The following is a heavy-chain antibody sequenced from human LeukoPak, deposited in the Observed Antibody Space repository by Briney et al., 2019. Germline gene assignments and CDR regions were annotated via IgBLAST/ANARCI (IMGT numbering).Heavy chain of an antibody. CDR1: GDSITNTIYY. V-gene: IGHV4-39*01. D-gene: IGHD5-12*01. Sequence: PSETLSHTCSVSGDSITNTIYYWAWVRQPPGKGLEWIGTVYYTGATFYKPSLKSRVTVSADTSRNQFSLSLRSVTAADAAVYYCATIRRYGGNPAYYFDDWGQGTLVTVSS. CDR3: ATIRRYGGNPAYYFDD. J-gene: IGHJ4*02. CDR2: VYYTGAT.